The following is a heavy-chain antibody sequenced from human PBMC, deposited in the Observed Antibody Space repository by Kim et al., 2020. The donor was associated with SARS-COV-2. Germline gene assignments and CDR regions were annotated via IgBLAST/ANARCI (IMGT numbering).Heavy chain of an antibody. CDR3: EREGGSSGRTQDGMDD. J-gene: IGHJ6*02. V-gene: IGHV1-3*01. Sequence: ASVKVSCKASGYTFTTYAMHWVRQAPGQRLEWMGWINCGNGNTKYSQKFQDRVTITRDTSASSAYMNLSSLGSEDTAVYYCEREGGSSGRTQDGMDDWGQGNTVTVSS. D-gene: IGHD3-10*01. CDR2: INCGNGNT. CDR1: GYTFTTYA.